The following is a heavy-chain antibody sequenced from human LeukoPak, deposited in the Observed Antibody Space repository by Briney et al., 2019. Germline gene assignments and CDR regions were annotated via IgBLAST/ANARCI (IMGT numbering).Heavy chain of an antibody. CDR2: ISSSSSYI. Sequence: GGSLRLSCAASGFTFSSYSMNWVRQAPGKGLEWVSSISSSSSYIYYADSVKGRFTISRDNSKNTLYLQMNSLRAEDTAVYYSARARYCSSISCRDAFDIWGQGTMVTVSS. V-gene: IGHV3-21*01. J-gene: IGHJ3*02. CDR3: ARARYCSSISCRDAFDI. CDR1: GFTFSSYS. D-gene: IGHD2-2*01.